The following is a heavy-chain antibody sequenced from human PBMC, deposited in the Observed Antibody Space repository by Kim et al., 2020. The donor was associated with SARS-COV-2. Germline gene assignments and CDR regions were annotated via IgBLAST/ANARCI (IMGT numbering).Heavy chain of an antibody. J-gene: IGHJ6*02. CDR1: GFTVSSNY. CDR2: IYSGGST. D-gene: IGHD3-10*01. Sequence: GGSLRLSCTASGFTVSSNYVTWVRQAPGKGLEWVSIIYSGGSTFYADSVKGRFTISRDNSKNTLFLQMNGLRAEDSAVYYCARGVSAAWYYGMDVWGQGTTVTVSS. V-gene: IGHV3-66*01. CDR3: ARGVSAAWYYGMDV.